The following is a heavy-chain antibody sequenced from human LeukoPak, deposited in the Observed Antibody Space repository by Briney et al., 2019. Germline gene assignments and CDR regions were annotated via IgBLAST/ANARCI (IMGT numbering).Heavy chain of an antibody. CDR3: AKSYFDYSTYYSYYFNL. J-gene: IGHJ4*02. V-gene: IGHV4-4*09. D-gene: IGHD4-11*01. CDR1: GGSISGGY. Sequence: SETLSLTCAVSGGSISGGYWSWIRQPPGRGLEWIGYVYTSGSTNYNPSLKRRVTISVDTSKSQFALKLSSVTAADTAVYYCAKSYFDYSTYYSYYFNLWGQGALVTVSS. CDR2: VYTSGST.